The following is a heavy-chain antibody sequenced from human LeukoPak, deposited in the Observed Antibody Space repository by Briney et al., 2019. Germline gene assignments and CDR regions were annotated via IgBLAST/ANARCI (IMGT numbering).Heavy chain of an antibody. CDR3: ARANQYNWFGP. CDR2: INPNSGNR. Sequence: GASVKVSCKASGYTFTSLDINWVRQATGQGLEWMGWINPNSGNRGYAQQFQGRVTITRDTSIRTAYMELSSLISDDTAVYYCARANQYNWFGPWGQGTLVTVSS. J-gene: IGHJ5*02. V-gene: IGHV1-8*03. D-gene: IGHD1-14*01. CDR1: GYTFTSLD.